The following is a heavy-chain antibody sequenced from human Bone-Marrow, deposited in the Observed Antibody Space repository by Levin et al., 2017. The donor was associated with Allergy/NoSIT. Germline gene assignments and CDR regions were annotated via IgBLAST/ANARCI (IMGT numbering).Heavy chain of an antibody. J-gene: IGHJ4*02. CDR3: ARGGRSTRPYYFDY. V-gene: IGHV3-21*01. CDR1: GFTFSSYA. D-gene: IGHD2-2*01. Sequence: LSLTCAASGFTFSSYAMNWVRQAPGKGLEWVSSMSDTTTDINYADSVKGRFTISRDNAKNSLYLQMNSLRVEDTAVYYCARGGRSTRPYYFDYWGQGTLVTVSS. CDR2: MSDTTTDI.